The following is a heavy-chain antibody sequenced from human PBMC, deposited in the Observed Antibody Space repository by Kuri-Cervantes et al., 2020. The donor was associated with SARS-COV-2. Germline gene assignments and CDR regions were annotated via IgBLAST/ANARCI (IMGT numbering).Heavy chain of an antibody. V-gene: IGHV4-31*03. Sequence: LRLSCTVSGDSISSGGHYWSWIRQHPGKGLERIAYMYYGGSSYYNPSLKSRVTISVDTSKNQFSLRLTSVTAADTAVYYCARVYDGAPDYWGQGTLVTVSS. CDR1: GDSISSGGHY. D-gene: IGHD4-17*01. CDR3: ARVYDGAPDY. CDR2: MYYGGSS. J-gene: IGHJ4*02.